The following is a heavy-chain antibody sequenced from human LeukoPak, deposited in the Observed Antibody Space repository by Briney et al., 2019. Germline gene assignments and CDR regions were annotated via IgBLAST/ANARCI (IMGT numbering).Heavy chain of an antibody. Sequence: HPGGSLRLSCAASGFTVSSNYMSWVRQAPGKGLEWVSVIYSGGGTYYADSVKGRFTISRDNSKNTLYLQMNSLRAEDTAVYYCARDDKEVVGIDYWGQGTLVTVSS. CDR1: GFTVSSNY. J-gene: IGHJ4*02. D-gene: IGHD3-22*01. CDR3: ARDDKEVVGIDY. CDR2: IYSGGGT. V-gene: IGHV3-53*01.